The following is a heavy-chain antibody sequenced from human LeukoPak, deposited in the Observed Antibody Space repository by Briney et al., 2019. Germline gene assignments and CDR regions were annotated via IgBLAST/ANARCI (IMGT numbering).Heavy chain of an antibody. CDR1: GYIFTNYD. CDR3: ASGGGYCSGGSCPGPDAFDI. Sequence: ASVKVSCKASGYIFTNYDINWVRQATGQGLEWMGWMNPNSGNTGYAQKFQGRVTMTRSNSITTAYMELSSLRSEDTAVYYCASGGGYCSGGSCPGPDAFDIWGQGTMVTVSS. CDR2: MNPNSGNT. D-gene: IGHD2-15*01. V-gene: IGHV1-8*01. J-gene: IGHJ3*02.